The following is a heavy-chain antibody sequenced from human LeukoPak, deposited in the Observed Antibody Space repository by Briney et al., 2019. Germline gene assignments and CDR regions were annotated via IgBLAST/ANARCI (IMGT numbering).Heavy chain of an antibody. D-gene: IGHD3-16*02. CDR2: ISAYNGNR. Sequence: GASVKVSFKASGYTFTSYGISWGRQAPRQGLEWMGCISAYNGNRNYPQKPHGRVTMTTDTCTSTAYMELRSLRCDDTAVYYCASDGGVIGPFDYWGQGTLVTVSS. J-gene: IGHJ4*02. CDR3: ASDGGVIGPFDY. V-gene: IGHV1-18*01. CDR1: GYTFTSYG.